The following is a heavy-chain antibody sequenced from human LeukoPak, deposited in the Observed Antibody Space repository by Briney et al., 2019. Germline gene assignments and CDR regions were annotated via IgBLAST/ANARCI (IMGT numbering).Heavy chain of an antibody. CDR2: ISYDGSNK. CDR3: ARDRVSGSGSIDY. V-gene: IGHV3-30*04. D-gene: IGHD3-10*01. J-gene: IGHJ4*02. Sequence: GGSLRLSCAASGFTFSSYAMHWVRQAPGKGLEWVAVISYDGSNKYYADSVKGRFTISRDNSKNTLYLQMNSLRVEDTAVYYCARDRVSGSGSIDYWGQGTLVTVSS. CDR1: GFTFSSYA.